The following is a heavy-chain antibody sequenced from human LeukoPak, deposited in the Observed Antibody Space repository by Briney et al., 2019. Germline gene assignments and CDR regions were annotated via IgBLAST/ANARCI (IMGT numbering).Heavy chain of an antibody. CDR3: ARVEQTSDAFDI. J-gene: IGHJ3*02. CDR2: IFYSGST. CDR1: GGSINSYD. V-gene: IGHV4-59*08. Sequence: SETLSLTCTVSGGSINSYDWSWIRQPPGKGLEWIGYIFYSGSTNYNPSLKSRVTISVDTSKNQFSLKLSSVTAADTAVYYCARVEQTSDAFDIWGQGTMVTVSS. D-gene: IGHD1/OR15-1a*01.